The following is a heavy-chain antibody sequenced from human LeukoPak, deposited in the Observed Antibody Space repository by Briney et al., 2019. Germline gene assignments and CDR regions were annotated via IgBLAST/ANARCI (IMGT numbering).Heavy chain of an antibody. D-gene: IGHD3-9*01. Sequence: GSLRLSCAASGFTFSSYAMSWVRQAPGKGLEWIGEINHSGSTNYNPSLKSRVTISVDTSKNQFSLKLSSVTAADTAVYYCARRFGSILTGYSRGPYYFDYWGQGTLVTVSS. CDR3: ARRFGSILTGYSRGPYYFDY. CDR2: INHSGST. J-gene: IGHJ4*02. V-gene: IGHV4-34*01. CDR1: GFTFSSYA.